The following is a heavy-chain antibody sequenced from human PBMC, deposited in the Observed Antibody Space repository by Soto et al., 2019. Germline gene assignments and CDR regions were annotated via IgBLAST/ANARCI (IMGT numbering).Heavy chain of an antibody. D-gene: IGHD2-15*01. V-gene: IGHV3-11*01. CDR1: GFTFSDYY. CDR3: ARVYCSGGSCYSRSGGAFDI. CDR2: ISSSGSTI. Sequence: GGSLRLSCAASGFTFSDYYMSWIRQAPGKGLEWVSYISSSGSTIYYADSVKVRFTISRDNAKNSLYLQMNSLRAEDTSVYYCARVYCSGGSCYSRSGGAFDIWGQGTMVTVSS. J-gene: IGHJ3*02.